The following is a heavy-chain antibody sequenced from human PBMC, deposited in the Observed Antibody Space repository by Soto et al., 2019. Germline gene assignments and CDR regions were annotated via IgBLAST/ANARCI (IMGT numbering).Heavy chain of an antibody. CDR2: IYYSGST. CDR3: AREGAVPSGYGYYYYGMDV. D-gene: IGHD5-12*01. Sequence: SETLSLTCTVSGGSISSGDYYWSWIRQPPGKGREWIGYIYYSGSTYYNPSLKSRVTISVDTSKNQFSLKLSSVTAADTAVYYCAREGAVPSGYGYYYYGMDVWGQGTTVTVSS. J-gene: IGHJ6*02. V-gene: IGHV4-30-4*01. CDR1: GGSISSGDYY.